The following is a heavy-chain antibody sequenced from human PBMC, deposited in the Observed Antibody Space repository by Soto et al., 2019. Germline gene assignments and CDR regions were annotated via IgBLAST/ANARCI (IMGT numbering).Heavy chain of an antibody. CDR2: IKQDGSEK. V-gene: IGHV3-7*03. CDR1: GISFSDYW. Sequence: GGSLRLSCVDSGISFSDYWMTWVRQAPGKGLEWVASIKQDGSEKSYVDSVEGRFTISRDNAKNSLYLQMDSLRVGDTAVYYCARELAAAPDYWGQGTLVTVSS. D-gene: IGHD6-13*01. J-gene: IGHJ4*02. CDR3: ARELAAAPDY.